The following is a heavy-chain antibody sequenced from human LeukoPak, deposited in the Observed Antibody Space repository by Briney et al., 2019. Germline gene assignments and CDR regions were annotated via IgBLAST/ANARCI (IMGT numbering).Heavy chain of an antibody. D-gene: IGHD5-12*01. J-gene: IGHJ4*02. CDR1: GFTFSNYV. Sequence: PGRSLRLSCAASGFTFSNYVMSWVRQAPGKGLEWVALIWYDGSKKYYADSVEGRFTISRDNSKNTLYLQMNSLRADDTAVYYCARDIGRGYSYGPFDYWGQGTLVTVSS. CDR3: ARDIGRGYSYGPFDY. V-gene: IGHV3-33*08. CDR2: IWYDGSKK.